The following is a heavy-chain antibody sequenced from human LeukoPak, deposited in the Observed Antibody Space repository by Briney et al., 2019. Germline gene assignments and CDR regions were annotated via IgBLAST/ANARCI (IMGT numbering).Heavy chain of an antibody. CDR2: ISSSSSYR. Sequence: PGGALTLSCAASGCTFSIYSMNWVRQPPGKGLEWVSSISSSSSYRYYADSVKGVFTISRDHAKNSLYLQMNSLRAEDTAVYYCARRKDYWGQGTLVTVSS. V-gene: IGHV3-21*01. CDR3: ARRKDY. J-gene: IGHJ4*02. CDR1: GCTFSIYS.